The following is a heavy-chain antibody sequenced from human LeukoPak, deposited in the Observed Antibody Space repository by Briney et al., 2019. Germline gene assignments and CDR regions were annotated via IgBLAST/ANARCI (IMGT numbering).Heavy chain of an antibody. D-gene: IGHD3-10*01. J-gene: IGHJ6*03. Sequence: SETLSLTCTVSGGSISSYYWSRIRQLPGKGLEWIGYIYYSGSTNYNPSLKSRVTISVDTSKNQFSLKLSSVTAADTAVYYCARDRSTMVRGVLYYYYMDVWGKGTTVTVSS. CDR1: GGSISSYY. CDR3: ARDRSTMVRGVLYYYYMDV. V-gene: IGHV4-59*01. CDR2: IYYSGST.